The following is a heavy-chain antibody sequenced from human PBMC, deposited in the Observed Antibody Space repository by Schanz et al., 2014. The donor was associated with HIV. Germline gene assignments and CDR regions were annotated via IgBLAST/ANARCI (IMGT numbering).Heavy chain of an antibody. Sequence: QVQLVESGGSVVQPGRSLRLSCAASGFTFSSYAMHWVRQAPGKGLEWVAVIWFDGTNKFYADSVRGRFTISRDNAKNSLYLQMTGLRAEDTAVYYCARSLWFGEIGEAGYGLDVWGQGTTVTVSS. CDR1: GFTFSSYA. J-gene: IGHJ6*02. CDR2: IWFDGTNK. CDR3: ARSLWFGEIGEAGYGLDV. D-gene: IGHD3-10*01. V-gene: IGHV3-33*03.